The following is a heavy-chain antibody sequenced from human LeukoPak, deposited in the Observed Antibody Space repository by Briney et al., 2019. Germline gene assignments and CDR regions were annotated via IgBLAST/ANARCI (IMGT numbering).Heavy chain of an antibody. Sequence: GASVKVSCKASGYTSTGYYMHWVRQAPGQGLEWMGRINPNSGGTNYAQKFQGRVTMTRDTSISTAYMELSRLRSDDTAVYYCARLDLEYDSSGYYGYWGQGTLVTVSS. D-gene: IGHD3-22*01. J-gene: IGHJ4*02. V-gene: IGHV1-2*06. CDR1: GYTSTGYY. CDR3: ARLDLEYDSSGYYGY. CDR2: INPNSGGT.